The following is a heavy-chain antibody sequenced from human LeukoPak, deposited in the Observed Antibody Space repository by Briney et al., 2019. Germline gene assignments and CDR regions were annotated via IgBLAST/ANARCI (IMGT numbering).Heavy chain of an antibody. J-gene: IGHJ4*02. V-gene: IGHV3-23*01. CDR3: AKVNGYCSTTRCFFDY. D-gene: IGHD2-2*01. CDR2: ISGSGGST. Sequence: GGSLRLSCAASGFTFSSYAMSWVRQAPGKGLEWVSTISGSGGSTYYADSVKGRFTISRDNSKNTLYLQMNSLRAEDTAEYYCAKVNGYCSTTRCFFDYWGQGTLVTVPS. CDR1: GFTFSSYA.